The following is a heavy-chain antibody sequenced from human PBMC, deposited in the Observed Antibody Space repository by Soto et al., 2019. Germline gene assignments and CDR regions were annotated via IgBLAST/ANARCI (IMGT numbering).Heavy chain of an antibody. Sequence: TLSLTCAVYGGSFSGYYWSWIRQPPGKGLEWIGEINHSGSTNYNPSLKSRVTISVDTSKNQFSLKLSSVTAADTAVYYCARPLSGIFDYWGQGTLVTVSS. J-gene: IGHJ4*02. D-gene: IGHD3-10*01. CDR2: INHSGST. CDR3: ARPLSGIFDY. CDR1: GGSFSGYY. V-gene: IGHV4-34*01.